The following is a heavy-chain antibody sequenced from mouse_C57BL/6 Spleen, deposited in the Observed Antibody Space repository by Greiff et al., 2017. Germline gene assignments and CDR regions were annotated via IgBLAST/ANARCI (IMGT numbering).Heavy chain of an antibody. CDR2: ISSGGDYI. D-gene: IGHD1-1*01. V-gene: IGHV5-9-1*02. Sequence: DVHLVESGEGLVKPGGSLKLSCAASGFTFSSYAMSWVRQTPEKRLEWVAYISSGGDYIYYADTVKGRFTISRDNARNTLYLQMSSLKSEDTAMYYCTRDGAYYYGPGRYFDVWGTGTTVTVSS. J-gene: IGHJ1*03. CDR1: GFTFSSYA. CDR3: TRDGAYYYGPGRYFDV.